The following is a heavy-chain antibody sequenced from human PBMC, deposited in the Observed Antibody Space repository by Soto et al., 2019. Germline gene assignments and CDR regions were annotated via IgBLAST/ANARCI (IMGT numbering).Heavy chain of an antibody. V-gene: IGHV4-59*01. Sequence: SETLSLTCSVSGASMNNYYGSWVRQPPGRGLEWIGYMFSRGSSIYNSPPRSGVRFSLDTSKTHFSLRLSSLPAADRAVYYCVRSGHTFGGVMWGVGTLVTVP. D-gene: IGHD3-16*01. J-gene: IGHJ1*01. CDR1: GASMNNYY. CDR3: VRSGHTFGGVM. CDR2: MFSRGSS.